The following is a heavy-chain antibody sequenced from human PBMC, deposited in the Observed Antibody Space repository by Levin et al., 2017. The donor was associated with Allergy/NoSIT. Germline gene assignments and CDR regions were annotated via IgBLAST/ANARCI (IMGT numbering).Heavy chain of an antibody. CDR2: ITGHTGNA. CDR1: GYIFRNYG. V-gene: IGHV1-18*01. CDR3: ARELGYCTSGTCYINWFDP. D-gene: IGHD2-2*02. J-gene: IGHJ5*02. Sequence: GESLKISCKASGYIFRNYGISWVRQAPGQGFEWMGWITGHTGNAIYAQKFQGRVTMTTDTSTNTAYMELKSLRSDDTAIYYCARELGYCTSGTCYINWFDPWGQGTLVSVSS.